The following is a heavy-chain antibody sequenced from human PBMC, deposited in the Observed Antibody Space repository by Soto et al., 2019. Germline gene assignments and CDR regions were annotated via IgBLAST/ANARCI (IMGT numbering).Heavy chain of an antibody. CDR1: GFTFGNYG. CDR2: IWYDGTNQ. V-gene: IGHV3-33*01. D-gene: IGHD1-20*01. J-gene: IGHJ5*01. Sequence: GGSLRLSCAASGFTFGNYGMHWVRQAPGKGLEWVALIWYDGTNQNYADSVKGRFTISRDNSKNTLYLQMNTLRAEDAAVYYCVRDGLTGTSLVLDSWGQGTLVTVSS. CDR3: VRDGLTGTSLVLDS.